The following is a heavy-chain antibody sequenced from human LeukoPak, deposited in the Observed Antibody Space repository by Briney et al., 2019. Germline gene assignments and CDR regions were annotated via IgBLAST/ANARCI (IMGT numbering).Heavy chain of an antibody. J-gene: IGHJ4*02. CDR1: GFTFSSSTFGSYT. V-gene: IGHV3-21*01. CDR2: VSSTGTYI. D-gene: IGHD4-11*01. Sequence: GGSLRLSCATSGFTFSSSTFGSYTMNWVRQAPGKGLEWVSSVSSTGTYIYYTDSVKGRFTISRDIANSLLHLQMNSVRADDTAVYYCARDLDYSTGFDYWGQGTLVTVSS. CDR3: ARDLDYSTGFDY.